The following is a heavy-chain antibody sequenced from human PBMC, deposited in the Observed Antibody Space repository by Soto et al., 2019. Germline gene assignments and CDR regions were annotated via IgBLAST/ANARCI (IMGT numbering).Heavy chain of an antibody. J-gene: IGHJ6*02. V-gene: IGHV3-21*01. CDR2: ISSSSSYI. CDR1: GGPFSSYS. D-gene: IGHD3-9*01. Sequence: GGSLRLSCAASGGPFSSYSMNWVRQAPGKGLEWVSSISSSSSYIYYADSVKGRFTISRDNAKNSLYLQMNSLRAEDTAVYYCARDTNYDILTAFYYGMDVWGQGTTVTVSS. CDR3: ARDTNYDILTAFYYGMDV.